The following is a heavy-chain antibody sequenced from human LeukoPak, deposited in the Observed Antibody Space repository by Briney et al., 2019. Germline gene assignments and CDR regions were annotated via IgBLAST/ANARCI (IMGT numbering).Heavy chain of an antibody. CDR3: ARIAYDALDSYYYGMDV. CDR2: IDHSGTT. V-gene: IGHV4-34*01. J-gene: IGHJ6*02. D-gene: IGHD3-3*01. CDR1: GGSFSGYY. Sequence: SETLSLTCAVYGGSFSGYYWSWIRQPPGKGLQWIGEIDHSGTTNCNPSLKSRVTMSVDTSKNQFSLMLTSVTAADTAVYYCARIAYDALDSYYYGMDVWGQGTTVTVSS.